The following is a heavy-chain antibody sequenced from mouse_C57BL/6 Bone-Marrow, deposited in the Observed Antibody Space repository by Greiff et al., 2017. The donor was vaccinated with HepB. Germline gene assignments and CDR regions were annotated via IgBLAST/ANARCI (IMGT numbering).Heavy chain of an antibody. CDR1: GYTFTSYW. V-gene: IGHV1-50*01. CDR3: ARGGFYDPESPYYFDY. D-gene: IGHD2-3*01. CDR2: IDPSDSYT. Sequence: QVQLQQPGAELVKPGASVKLSCKASGYTFTSYWMQWVKQRPGQGLEWIGEIDPSDSYTNYNQKFKGKATFTVDTSSSTAYMQLSSLTSEDSAVYYCARGGFYDPESPYYFDYWGQGTTLTVSS. J-gene: IGHJ2*01.